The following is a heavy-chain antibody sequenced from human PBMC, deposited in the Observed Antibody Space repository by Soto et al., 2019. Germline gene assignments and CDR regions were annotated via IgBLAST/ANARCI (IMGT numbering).Heavy chain of an antibody. CDR1: GFTFSSYS. V-gene: IGHV3-21*01. J-gene: IGHJ4*02. D-gene: IGHD1-26*01. CDR3: ARDAVGWDSGRFDY. Sequence: EVQLVESGGGLVKPGGSLRLSCAASGFTFSSYSMNWVRQAPGKGLEWVSSISSSSSYIYYADSVKGRFTISRDNAKNSLYLQMNSLRAEDTAVYYCARDAVGWDSGRFDYWGQGTLVTVSS. CDR2: ISSSSSYI.